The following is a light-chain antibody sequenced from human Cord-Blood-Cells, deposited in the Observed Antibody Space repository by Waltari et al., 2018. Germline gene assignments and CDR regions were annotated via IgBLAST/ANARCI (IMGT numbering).Light chain of an antibody. CDR3: QQYNSYSHT. Sequence: DIQMPQSPSTLSASVGDRVTITCRASQSISSWLAWYQQKQGKAPKLLIYKASSLESGVPSRFSGSGSGTEFTLTISSLQPDDFATYYCQQYNSYSHTFGQGTKLEIK. V-gene: IGKV1-5*03. J-gene: IGKJ2*01. CDR2: KAS. CDR1: QSISSW.